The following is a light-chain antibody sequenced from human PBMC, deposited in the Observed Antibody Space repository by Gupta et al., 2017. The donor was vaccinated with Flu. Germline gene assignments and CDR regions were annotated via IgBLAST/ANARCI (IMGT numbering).Light chain of an antibody. Sequence: GTLYLSPGERATLSCRASQSVGSSYLAWYQQKGGQAPRLVIYGASNRATGIPDRFSGGGSGTDFTLTISRLESEDFAVYYCQKDCSSPITFGQGTRVDIK. CDR2: GAS. CDR3: QKDCSSPIT. J-gene: IGKJ5*01. V-gene: IGKV3-20*01. CDR1: QSVGSSY.